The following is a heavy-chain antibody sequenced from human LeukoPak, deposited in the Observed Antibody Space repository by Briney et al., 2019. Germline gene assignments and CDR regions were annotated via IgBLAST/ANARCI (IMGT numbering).Heavy chain of an antibody. CDR3: AKDRRLPGYYFDY. D-gene: IGHD1-1*01. J-gene: IGHJ4*02. Sequence: PGGSLRLPCAASGFTFSSYAMSWVRQAPGKGLEWVSAISGSGGSTYYADSVKGRFTISRDNSKNTLYLQMNSLRAEDTAVYYCAKDRRLPGYYFDYWGQGTLVTVSS. V-gene: IGHV3-23*01. CDR1: GFTFSSYA. CDR2: ISGSGGST.